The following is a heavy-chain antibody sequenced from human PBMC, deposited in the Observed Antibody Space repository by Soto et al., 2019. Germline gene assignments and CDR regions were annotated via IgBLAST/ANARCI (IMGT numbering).Heavy chain of an antibody. Sequence: GGSLRLSCAASGFTFSSYWMSWVRQAPGKGLEWVANIKQDGSEKYYVDSVKGRFTISRDNAKNSLYLQMNSLRAEDTAVYYCARYFNYDFWSGYNRGLYYYYMDVWGKGTTVTVSS. CDR3: ARYFNYDFWSGYNRGLYYYYMDV. V-gene: IGHV3-7*01. D-gene: IGHD3-3*01. J-gene: IGHJ6*03. CDR2: IKQDGSEK. CDR1: GFTFSSYW.